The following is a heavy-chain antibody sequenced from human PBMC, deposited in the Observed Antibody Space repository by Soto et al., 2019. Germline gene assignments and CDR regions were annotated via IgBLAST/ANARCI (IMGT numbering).Heavy chain of an antibody. CDR2: ISYDGSNK. V-gene: IGHV3-30*18. Sequence: SGGSLRLSCAASGFTFSSYGMHWVRQAPGKGLEWVAVISYDGSNKYYADSVKGRFTISRDNSKNTLYLQMNSLRAEDTAVYYCAKDQVVRGVIIIYPFYGMDVWGQGTTVTVSS. CDR3: AKDQVVRGVIIIYPFYGMDV. J-gene: IGHJ6*02. CDR1: GFTFSSYG. D-gene: IGHD3-10*01.